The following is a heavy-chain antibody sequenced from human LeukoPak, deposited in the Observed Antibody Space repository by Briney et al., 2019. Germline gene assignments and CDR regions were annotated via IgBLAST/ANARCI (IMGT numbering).Heavy chain of an antibody. D-gene: IGHD2-21*02. CDR2: ISASSAAI. V-gene: IGHV3-48*01. CDR1: GFTCSSYS. J-gene: IGHJ4*02. Sequence: GGSLRRSCVGSGFTCSSYSMHWVGQAPGKGLVGVSYISASSAAIYYADSVKGRFTISRDNAKNSLYLQMNSQRAEDTAVYYCARDHYHKIHSVMVTALDYWGQGTLVIVSS. CDR3: ARDHYHKIHSVMVTALDY.